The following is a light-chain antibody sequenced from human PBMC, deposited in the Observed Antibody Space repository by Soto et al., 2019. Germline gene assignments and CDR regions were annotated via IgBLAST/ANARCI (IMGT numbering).Light chain of an antibody. CDR1: QNINNY. J-gene: IGKJ2*01. V-gene: IGKV1-39*01. Sequence: DIQMPQSPSSLSASVGDRVTITCRASQNINNYLSWYQHKPGKAPKFLIYVASTLQSGVPSRFSGSGSGTDFTLTISSLQPEDFATYFCQQTYSSPYTFGPGTKVEIK. CDR3: QQTYSSPYT. CDR2: VAS.